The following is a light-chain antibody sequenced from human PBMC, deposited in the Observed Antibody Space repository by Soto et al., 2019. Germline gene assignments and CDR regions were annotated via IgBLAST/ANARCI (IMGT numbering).Light chain of an antibody. CDR3: QAYDYSLTAFV. Sequence: QSVLTQPPSASGSPGQSVTISCTGTTSDIGAYNYVSWYQQRPGKAPKLIIYEVTRRPSGVPDRIFGSKSYTTASLTVSGLQAEDEADYYCQAYDYSLTAFVFGGGTKLTVL. CDR2: EVT. V-gene: IGLV2-8*01. J-gene: IGLJ3*02. CDR1: TSDIGAYNY.